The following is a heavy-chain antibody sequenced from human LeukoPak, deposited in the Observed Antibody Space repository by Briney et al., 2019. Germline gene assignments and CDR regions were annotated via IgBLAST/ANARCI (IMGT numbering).Heavy chain of an antibody. D-gene: IGHD4-17*01. V-gene: IGHV3-23*01. Sequence: GGSLRLSCAASGFTFSSHAMSWVRQAPGKGLEWVSSLSGSGGTTYHADSVKGRFSLSRDNSKNTLNLQLTSLRAEDTAVYYCAKGGSTSRVTTSRVVFGYYYYLDVWGKGTPVTVSS. CDR3: AKGGSTSRVTTSRVVFGYYYYLDV. CDR1: GFTFSSHA. J-gene: IGHJ6*03. CDR2: LSGSGGTT.